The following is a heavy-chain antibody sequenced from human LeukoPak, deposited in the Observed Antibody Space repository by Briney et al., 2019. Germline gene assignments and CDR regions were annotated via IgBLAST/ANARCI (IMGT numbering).Heavy chain of an antibody. Sequence: SETLSLTCAVSGGSFSGYFWSWIRQSSGKGLEWIGEIHNSGTTKYNPSLNSRVTISEDTSKNQFYLNLSSVTAADTAVYYCARRYYYNLGSFPFDFWGQGTLVTVSS. CDR1: GGSFSGYF. J-gene: IGHJ4*02. CDR3: ARRYYYNLGSFPFDF. CDR2: IHNSGTT. D-gene: IGHD3-10*01. V-gene: IGHV4-34*01.